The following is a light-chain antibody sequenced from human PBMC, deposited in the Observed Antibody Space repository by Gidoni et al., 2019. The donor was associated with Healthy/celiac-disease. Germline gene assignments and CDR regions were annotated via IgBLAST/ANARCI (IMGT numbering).Light chain of an antibody. CDR1: SSDVGGFDY. CDR3: CSYAGSYTYV. V-gene: IGLV2-11*01. CDR2: DVS. Sequence: QSALTQPRSVSGSPGQSVTISCTGTSSDVGGFDYVSWYQQHPGKAPKLMIYDVSKRSSGVPDRFSGSMSGNTASLTISGLQAEDEADYFCCSYAGSYTYVFGTGTKVAVL. J-gene: IGLJ1*01.